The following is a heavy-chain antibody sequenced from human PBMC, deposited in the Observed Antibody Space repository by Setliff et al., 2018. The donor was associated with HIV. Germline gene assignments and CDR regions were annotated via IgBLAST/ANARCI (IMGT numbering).Heavy chain of an antibody. CDR1: GGSISSYY. Sequence: SETLSLTCTVSGGSISSYYWSWIRQPPGKGLEWIGSFHYSGSPYYNPSLKSRVTISVDTSKNQFSLNLSSVTAADTAVYYCATQITMVRGVVKWFDPWGQGTLVTVSS. CDR3: ATQITMVRGVVKWFDP. V-gene: IGHV4-59*05. CDR2: FHYSGSP. D-gene: IGHD3-10*01. J-gene: IGHJ5*02.